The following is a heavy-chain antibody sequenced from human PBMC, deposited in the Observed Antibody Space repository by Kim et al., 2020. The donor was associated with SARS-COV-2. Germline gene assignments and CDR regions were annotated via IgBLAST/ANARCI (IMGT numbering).Heavy chain of an antibody. Sequence: GGSLRLSCSASGFTFSSYAMHWVRQAPGKGLEYVSAISSNGGSTYYADSVKGRFTISRDNSKNTLYLQMSSLRAEDTAVYYCVGETYGSGSLQWVDYWGQGTLVTVSS. CDR2: ISSNGGST. J-gene: IGHJ4*02. CDR3: VGETYGSGSLQWVDY. CDR1: GFTFSSYA. D-gene: IGHD3-10*01. V-gene: IGHV3-64D*09.